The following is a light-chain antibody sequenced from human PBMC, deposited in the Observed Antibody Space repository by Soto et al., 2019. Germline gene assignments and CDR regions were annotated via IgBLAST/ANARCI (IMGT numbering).Light chain of an antibody. CDR3: QQYGSSFTWT. Sequence: EIVLTQSPGTLSLSPGERATLSCRASQSVSSYLAWYQQTPGQAPRLLIYGASSRATGIPDRFSGSGSGTDFTLTISRLEPEDFAVYYCQQYGSSFTWTFGQGTQVEIK. CDR1: QSVSSY. CDR2: GAS. J-gene: IGKJ1*01. V-gene: IGKV3-20*01.